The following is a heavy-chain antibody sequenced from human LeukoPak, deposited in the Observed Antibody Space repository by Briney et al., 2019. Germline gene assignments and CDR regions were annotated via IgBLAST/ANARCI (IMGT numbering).Heavy chain of an antibody. CDR2: ISGSGGTT. Sequence: GGSLRLSCAASGFTFSSYAMSWVRQSPGKGLEGVSGISGSGGTTRYADSVKGRFTISRDNSKNTLYLQMNSLRAEDTAVYYCAKDPNSGSYPEYFHHWGQGTLVTVSS. V-gene: IGHV3-23*01. CDR1: GFTFSSYA. J-gene: IGHJ1*01. D-gene: IGHD1-26*01. CDR3: AKDPNSGSYPEYFHH.